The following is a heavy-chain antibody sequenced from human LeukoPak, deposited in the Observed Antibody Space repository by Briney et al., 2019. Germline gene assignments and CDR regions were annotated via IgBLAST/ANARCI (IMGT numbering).Heavy chain of an antibody. CDR3: ANHYYDSSGYLGFIYYFDY. CDR1: GFTFSSYA. V-gene: IGHV3-23*01. D-gene: IGHD3-22*01. J-gene: IGHJ4*02. CDR2: ISGSGGST. Sequence: GGSLRLSCAASGFTFSSYAMSWVRQAPGKGLEWVSAISGSGGSTYYADSVKGRFTISRDNSKNTLHLQMNSLRAEDTAVYYCANHYYDSSGYLGFIYYFDYWGQGTLVTVSS.